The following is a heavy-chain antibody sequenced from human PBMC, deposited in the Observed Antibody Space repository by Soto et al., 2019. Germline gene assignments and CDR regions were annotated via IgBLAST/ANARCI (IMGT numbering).Heavy chain of an antibody. CDR2: ISGSGGST. CDR3: AKGEVEGVVVAATKGVFDY. D-gene: IGHD2-15*01. CDR1: GFTFSSYA. Sequence: EVQLLESGGGLVQPGGSLRLSCAASGFTFSSYAMSWVRQAPGKGLEWVSAISGSGGSTYYADSVKGRFTISRDNSKNTLYLQMNSLRAEDTAVYYCAKGEVEGVVVAATKGVFDYWGQGTLVTVSS. J-gene: IGHJ4*02. V-gene: IGHV3-23*01.